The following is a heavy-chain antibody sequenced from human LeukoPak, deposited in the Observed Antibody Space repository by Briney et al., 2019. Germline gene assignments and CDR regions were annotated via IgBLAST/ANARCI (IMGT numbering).Heavy chain of an antibody. Sequence: PGGSLRLSCAAAGFTFSLNYKSWVRQAPGKGLEWLSVIFGGDKKYYADSVKDRFTISRDNVKNTVDLQMKSLRVEDTAVYYCARGRSGSRDCWGQGTLVVVSS. V-gene: IGHV3-53*01. CDR3: ARGRSGSRDC. D-gene: IGHD1-26*01. J-gene: IGHJ4*02. CDR2: IFGGDKK. CDR1: GFTFSLNY.